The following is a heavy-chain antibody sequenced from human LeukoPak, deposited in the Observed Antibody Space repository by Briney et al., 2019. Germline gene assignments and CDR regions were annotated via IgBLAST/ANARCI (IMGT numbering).Heavy chain of an antibody. CDR3: ARVDVWGSSTSDYFDY. J-gene: IGHJ4*02. CDR1: GGSISSGSYY. V-gene: IGHV4-39*07. D-gene: IGHD3-16*01. Sequence: SETLSLTCTVSGGSISSGSYYWGWIRQPPGKGLEWIGSFYYSGSTYYNPSLKSRVTISVDTSKNQFSLKLSSVTAADTAVYYCARVDVWGSSTSDYFDYWGQGTLVTVSS. CDR2: FYYSGST.